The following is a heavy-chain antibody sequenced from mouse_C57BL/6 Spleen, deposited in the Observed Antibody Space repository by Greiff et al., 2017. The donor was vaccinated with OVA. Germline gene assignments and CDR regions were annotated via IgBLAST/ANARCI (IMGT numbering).Heavy chain of an antibody. V-gene: IGHV1-22*01. Sequence: VQLQQPGAELVKPGASVKLSCKASGYTFTSYWMHWVKQSHGKSLEWIGYINPNNGGTSYNQKFKGKATLTVNKSSSTAYMELRSLTSEDSAVYYCARVLRYYGSSYGYFDVWGTGTTVTVSS. CDR2: INPNNGGT. D-gene: IGHD1-1*01. J-gene: IGHJ1*03. CDR1: GYTFTSYW. CDR3: ARVLRYYGSSYGYFDV.